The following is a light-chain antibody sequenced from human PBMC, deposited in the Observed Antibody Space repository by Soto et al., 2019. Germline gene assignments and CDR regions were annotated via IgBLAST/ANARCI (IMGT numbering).Light chain of an antibody. CDR3: LVWDSRSEHYV. V-gene: IGLV3-21*02. CDR1: NIGSKS. CDR2: DDS. J-gene: IGLJ1*01. Sequence: SYELTQSPSVSVAPGQTVSITCGGYNIGSKSVHWYQQKPGQAPVLVVYDDSDRRSGIPERFSGSNSGSTATLTITRVEAGDEADYHCLVWDSRSEHYVFGTGTKVTVL.